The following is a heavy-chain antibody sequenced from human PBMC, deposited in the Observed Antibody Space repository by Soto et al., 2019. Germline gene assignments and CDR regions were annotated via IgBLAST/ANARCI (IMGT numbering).Heavy chain of an antibody. CDR2: ISGSGDST. V-gene: IGHV3-23*01. Sequence: EVQLLESGGGLVQPGGSLRLSCAASGFTFSTYAMNWVRQAPGKGLEWVSAISGSGDSTYYADSVRGRFTISKDSSKNSLFLQMNSLRAEDTAVYYCAKDGAYSSSSLYYFDYWGQGILVTVSS. J-gene: IGHJ4*02. CDR3: AKDGAYSSSSLYYFDY. D-gene: IGHD6-6*01. CDR1: GFTFSTYA.